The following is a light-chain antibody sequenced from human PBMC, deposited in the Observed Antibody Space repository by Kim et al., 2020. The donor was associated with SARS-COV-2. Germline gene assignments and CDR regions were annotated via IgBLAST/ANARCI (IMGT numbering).Light chain of an antibody. J-gene: IGLJ1*01. Sequence: GQSITISCTGTSSDVGSYRLVSWYQQHPGKAPKLMIYEGSKGPSGVSNRLSGSKSGNTASLTISGLQAEDEADYYCCSYAGSSTYVFGTGTKVTVL. V-gene: IGLV2-23*01. CDR3: CSYAGSSTYV. CDR1: SSDVGSYRL. CDR2: EGS.